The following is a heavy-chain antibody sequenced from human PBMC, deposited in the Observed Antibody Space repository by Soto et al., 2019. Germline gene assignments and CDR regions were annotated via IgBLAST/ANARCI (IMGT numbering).Heavy chain of an antibody. CDR2: IYYSGST. Sequence: QVQLQESGPGLVKPSQTLSLTCTVSGGSISSGDYYWSWIRQPPGKGLEWIGYIYYSGSTYYNPSLKCRFTISADTSKNQFSLKLTSVTAADTAVYYCARALYSSFPRYYYYGMDVWGQGTTVTVSS. CDR1: GGSISSGDYY. V-gene: IGHV4-30-4*01. CDR3: ARALYSSFPRYYYYGMDV. J-gene: IGHJ6*02. D-gene: IGHD4-4*01.